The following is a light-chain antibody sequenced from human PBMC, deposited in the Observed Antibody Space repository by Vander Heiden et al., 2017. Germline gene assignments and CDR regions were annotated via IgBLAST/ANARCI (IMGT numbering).Light chain of an antibody. J-gene: IGKJ1*01. V-gene: IGKV1-9*01. CDR2: AAS. Sequence: DSQFTQSPSFLSASVGDRVTITCRASQGISSYLAWYQQKPGKAPKLLIYAASTLQSGVPSRFSGSGSGTEFTLTISSLQPEDFATYYCQQLNSYPRTFGQGTKVEIK. CDR1: QGISSY. CDR3: QQLNSYPRT.